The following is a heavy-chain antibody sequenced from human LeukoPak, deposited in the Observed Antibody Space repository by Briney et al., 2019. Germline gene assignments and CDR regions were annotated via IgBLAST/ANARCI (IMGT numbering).Heavy chain of an antibody. V-gene: IGHV4-39*01. D-gene: IGHD6-13*01. J-gene: IGHJ6*02. Sequence: SETLSLTCTVSGGSISSSSYYWGWIRQPPGKGLEWIGSIYYSGSTYYNPSLKSRVTISADTSKNQFSLKLSSVTAADTAVYYCARHVPLSWQQLVQSHYYYGMDVWGQGTTVTVSS. CDR3: ARHVPLSWQQLVQSHYYYGMDV. CDR1: GGSISSSSYY. CDR2: IYYSGST.